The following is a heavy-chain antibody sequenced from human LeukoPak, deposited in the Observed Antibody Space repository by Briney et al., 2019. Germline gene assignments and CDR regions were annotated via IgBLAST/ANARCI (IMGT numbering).Heavy chain of an antibody. CDR1: GYTFTGYY. CDR2: TNPNSGGT. CDR3: ASYTYYYYDSSGSHDAFDI. D-gene: IGHD3-22*01. V-gene: IGHV1-2*02. Sequence: ASVKVSCKASGYTFTGYYMHLVRQAPGQGLEWMGWTNPNSGGTNYAQKFQGRVTMTRDTSISTAYMELSRLRSDDTAVYYCASYTYYYYDSSGSHDAFDIWGQGTMVTVSS. J-gene: IGHJ3*02.